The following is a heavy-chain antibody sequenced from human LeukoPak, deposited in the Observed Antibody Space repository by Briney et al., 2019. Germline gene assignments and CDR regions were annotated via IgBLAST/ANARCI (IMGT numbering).Heavy chain of an antibody. CDR3: ARASSYYDFWSANFDY. J-gene: IGHJ4*02. CDR1: GYSISSGYY. CDR2: IYHSGST. V-gene: IGHV4-38-2*02. D-gene: IGHD3-3*01. Sequence: PSETLSLTCTVSGYSISSGYYWGWIRQPPGKGLEWIGRIYHSGSTYYNPSLKSRVTISVDTSKNQFSLKLSSVTAADTAVYYCARASSYYDFWSANFDYWGQGTLVTVSS.